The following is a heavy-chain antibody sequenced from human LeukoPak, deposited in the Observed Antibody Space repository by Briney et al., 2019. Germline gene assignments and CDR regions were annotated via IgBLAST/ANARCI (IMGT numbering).Heavy chain of an antibody. Sequence: NSGGSLRLSCAASGFTFSSYSMNWVRQAPGKGLEWVSSISSSSSYIYYADSVKGRFTISRDNAKISLYLQMNSLRAEDTAVYYCARTDGYSSSLPDYWGQGTLVTVSS. D-gene: IGHD6-13*01. CDR2: ISSSSSYI. V-gene: IGHV3-21*01. CDR3: ARTDGYSSSLPDY. CDR1: GFTFSSYS. J-gene: IGHJ4*02.